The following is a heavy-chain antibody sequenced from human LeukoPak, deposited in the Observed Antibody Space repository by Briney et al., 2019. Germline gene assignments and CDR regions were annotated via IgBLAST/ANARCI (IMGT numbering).Heavy chain of an antibody. D-gene: IGHD3-22*01. J-gene: IGHJ4*02. CDR2: INPNSGGT. V-gene: IGHV1-2*02. CDR1: GYTFTGYY. CDR3: ARMAGFQDSSGYYSPSEVSRDY. Sequence: AASVKVSCKASGYTFTGYYMHWVRQAPGQGLEWMGWINPNSGGTNYAQKFQGRVTITADKSTSTAYMELSSLRSEDTAVYYCARMAGFQDSSGYYSPSEVSRDYWGQGTLVTVSS.